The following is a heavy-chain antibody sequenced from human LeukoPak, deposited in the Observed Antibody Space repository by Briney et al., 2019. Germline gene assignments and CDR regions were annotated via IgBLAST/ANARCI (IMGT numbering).Heavy chain of an antibody. J-gene: IGHJ4*02. CDR3: ARCYYDSSGSYYFDY. D-gene: IGHD3-22*01. CDR1: GGSISSYY. CDR2: IYTSGST. V-gene: IGHV4-4*07. Sequence: PSETLSLTCTVSGGSISSYYWSWIRQPAGKGLEWIGRIYTSGSTNYNPSLKSRVTMSVDTSKNQFSLKLSSVTAADTAVYYCARCYYDSSGSYYFDYWGQGTLVTVSS.